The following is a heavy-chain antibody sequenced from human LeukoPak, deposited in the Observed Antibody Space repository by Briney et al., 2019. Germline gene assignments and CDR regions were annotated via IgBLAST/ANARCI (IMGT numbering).Heavy chain of an antibody. Sequence: GGSLRLSCAASGFTFSSYGMHWVRQAPGKGLEWVAVIWYDGSKKYYADSVKGRFTISRDNSKNTLYLQMNSLRAVDTAVYYCARDPYSSSWYFDYWGQGTLVTVSS. J-gene: IGHJ4*02. CDR2: IWYDGSKK. CDR3: ARDPYSSSWYFDY. CDR1: GFTFSSYG. V-gene: IGHV3-33*01. D-gene: IGHD6-13*01.